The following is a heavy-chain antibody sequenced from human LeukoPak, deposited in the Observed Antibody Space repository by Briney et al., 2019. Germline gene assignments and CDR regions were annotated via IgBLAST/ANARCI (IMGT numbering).Heavy chain of an antibody. CDR2: ISGSGGST. D-gene: IGHD3-10*01. J-gene: IGHJ4*02. CDR1: GFTFSSYG. Sequence: PGGTPRLSCAASGFTFSSYGMSWVRQAPGKGLEWVSAISGSGGSTYYADSVKGRFTISRDNAKNSLYLQMNSLRVEDTAVYYCAKVAKYYYGSETYYFFEHWGQGTPVTASS. CDR3: AKVAKYYYGSETYYFFEH. V-gene: IGHV3-23*01.